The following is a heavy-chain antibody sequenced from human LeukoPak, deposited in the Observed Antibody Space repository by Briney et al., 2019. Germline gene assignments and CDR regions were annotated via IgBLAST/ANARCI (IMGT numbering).Heavy chain of an antibody. Sequence: PSETLSLTCAVYGGSFSGYYWSWIRRPPGKGLEWIGEINHSGSTNYNPSLKSRVTISVDTSKNQFSLKLSSVTAADTAVYYCASSYYDILTGSEAFDIWGQGTMVTVSS. CDR2: INHSGST. V-gene: IGHV4-34*01. D-gene: IGHD3-9*01. CDR1: GGSFSGYY. CDR3: ASSYYDILTGSEAFDI. J-gene: IGHJ3*02.